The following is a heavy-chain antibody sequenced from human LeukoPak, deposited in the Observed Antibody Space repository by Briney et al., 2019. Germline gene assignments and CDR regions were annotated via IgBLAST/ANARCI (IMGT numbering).Heavy chain of an antibody. V-gene: IGHV4-59*01. CDR2: IYYSGST. CDR1: GGSISSYY. CDR3: ARSKITIFGVVITGDDAFDI. D-gene: IGHD3-3*01. Sequence: SETLSLTCTVSGGSISSYYWSWIRQPPGKGLEWIGYIYYSGSTNYNPSLKSRVTISVDASKNQFSLKLSSVTAVDTAVYYCARSKITIFGVVITGDDAFDIWGQGTMVTVSS. J-gene: IGHJ3*02.